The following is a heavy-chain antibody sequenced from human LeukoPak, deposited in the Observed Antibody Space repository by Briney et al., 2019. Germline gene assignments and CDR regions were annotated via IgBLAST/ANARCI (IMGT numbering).Heavy chain of an antibody. Sequence: SETLSLTCTVSGGSISSSSYYWGWIRQPPGKGLEWIGSIYYSGSTYYNPSLKSRVTISVDTSKNQFSLKLSSVTAADTAVYYCARNIVVVARRYWYFDLWGRGTLVTVSS. D-gene: IGHD2-15*01. J-gene: IGHJ2*01. V-gene: IGHV4-39*07. CDR1: GGSISSSSYY. CDR2: IYYSGST. CDR3: ARNIVVVARRYWYFDL.